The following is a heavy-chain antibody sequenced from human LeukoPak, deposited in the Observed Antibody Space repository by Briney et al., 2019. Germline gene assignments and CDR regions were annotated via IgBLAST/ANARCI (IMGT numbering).Heavy chain of an antibody. J-gene: IGHJ4*02. CDR2: IYYTGNT. D-gene: IGHD3-10*01. CDR3: VRMYGSGSYLYYFDY. Sequence: PSETLSPTCTVSGGSFSSSSYYWGWIRQPPGKGLEWIGSIYYTGNTYYNPSLKSRVTISVDTSKNQFSPRLSSVTAADTAVYYCVRMYGSGSYLYYFDYWAQGTLVTVSS. V-gene: IGHV4-39*01. CDR1: GGSFSSSSYY.